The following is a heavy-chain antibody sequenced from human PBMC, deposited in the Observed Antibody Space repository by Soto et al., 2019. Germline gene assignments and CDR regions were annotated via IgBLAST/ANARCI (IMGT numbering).Heavy chain of an antibody. J-gene: IGHJ6*03. V-gene: IGHV1-8*01. D-gene: IGHD6-19*01. Sequence: QVQLVQSGAEVKKPGASVKVSCKASGYTFTSYDINWVRQATGQGLEWMGWMNPNSGNTGYAQKFQGRVTMTRNTSISTAYMELSSLRSEDTAVYYCARGKQWLVGDYYYYMDVWGKGTTVTVSS. CDR2: MNPNSGNT. CDR3: ARGKQWLVGDYYYYMDV. CDR1: GYTFTSYD.